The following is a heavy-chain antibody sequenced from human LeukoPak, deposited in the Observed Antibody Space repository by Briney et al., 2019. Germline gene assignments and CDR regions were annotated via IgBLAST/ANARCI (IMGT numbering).Heavy chain of an antibody. Sequence: ASVKVSCKASGYSLTNYYMHWVRQAPGQGLEWMGWISAYNGNTNYAQKLQGRVTMTTDTSTSTAYMELRSLRSDDTAVYYCARAPIVVDDYWGQGTLVTVSS. CDR1: GYSLTNYY. D-gene: IGHD3-22*01. V-gene: IGHV1-18*04. J-gene: IGHJ4*02. CDR3: ARAPIVVDDY. CDR2: ISAYNGNT.